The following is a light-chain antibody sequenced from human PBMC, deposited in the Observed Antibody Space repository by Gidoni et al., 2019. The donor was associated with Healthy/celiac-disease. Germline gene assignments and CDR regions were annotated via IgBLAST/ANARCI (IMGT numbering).Light chain of an antibody. CDR1: QSISSY. V-gene: IGKV1-39*01. Sequence: DIQMTQSPSSLSASVGDRVTITCRASQSISSYLNWYQQKQGKATTLLIYAASSLQSGVPSRFSGSGSGTDFILTIISLQPEDFATYYCQQSYSTPLCPFGQGTKLEIK. CDR3: QQSYSTPLCP. J-gene: IGKJ2*02. CDR2: AAS.